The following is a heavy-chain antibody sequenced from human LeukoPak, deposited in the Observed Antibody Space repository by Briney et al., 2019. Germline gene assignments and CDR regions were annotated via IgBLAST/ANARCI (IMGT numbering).Heavy chain of an antibody. CDR3: ARQRGVGALDM. V-gene: IGHV5-10-1*01. Sequence: GESLKISCKGSEFSFTSYWISWVRQMPGKGLEWMGRINTSDSSTNYSPSLQGHVTISADKSIITASLQWSSLKASDTAMYYCARQRGVGALDMWGQGTMVTVSS. CDR1: EFSFTSYW. CDR2: INTSDSST. J-gene: IGHJ3*02.